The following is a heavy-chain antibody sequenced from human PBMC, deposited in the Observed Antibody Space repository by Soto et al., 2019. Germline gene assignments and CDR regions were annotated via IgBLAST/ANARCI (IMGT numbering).Heavy chain of an antibody. V-gene: IGHV1-18*01. J-gene: IGHJ6*04. CDR2: ISAYNGNT. Sequence: QIQLVQSGGEVKKPGASVKVSCKSSGYTFISHSITWVRQAPGQGLEWMGRISAYNGNTNYAQKFQGRVTMTTDTSTSTAYMELRSLRSDDTAVYYCARGAFCGGAPGCRDMAVWGRGTTVTVSS. CDR3: ARGAFCGGAPGCRDMAV. D-gene: IGHD2-21*01. CDR1: GYTFISHS.